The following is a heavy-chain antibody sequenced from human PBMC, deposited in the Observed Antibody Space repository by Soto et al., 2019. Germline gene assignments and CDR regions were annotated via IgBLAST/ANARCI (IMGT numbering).Heavy chain of an antibody. Sequence: SLRLSCAASGFIFSNYEMDWFRQAPGKGLEWIAYISDSGSTILYADSVKGRFTISRDDAGRSLYLQMDSLRAEDTAVYYCAREICSGSRCYDTFDLWGQGTKVTVSS. D-gene: IGHD2-15*01. J-gene: IGHJ3*01. CDR1: GFIFSNYE. CDR2: ISDSGSTI. CDR3: AREICSGSRCYDTFDL. V-gene: IGHV3-48*03.